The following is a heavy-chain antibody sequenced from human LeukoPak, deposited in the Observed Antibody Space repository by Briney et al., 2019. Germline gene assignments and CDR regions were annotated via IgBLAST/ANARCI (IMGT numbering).Heavy chain of an antibody. D-gene: IGHD3-10*01. Sequence: PSETLSLTCTVSGGSISSYHWSWIRQPPGKGLEWIGYIYYSGSTNYNPSLKSRVTISVDTSKNQFSLKLSSVTAADTAVYYCARGLGGAGTYWFDPWGQGTLVTVSS. J-gene: IGHJ5*02. CDR3: ARGLGGAGTYWFDP. V-gene: IGHV4-59*01. CDR2: IYYSGST. CDR1: GGSISSYH.